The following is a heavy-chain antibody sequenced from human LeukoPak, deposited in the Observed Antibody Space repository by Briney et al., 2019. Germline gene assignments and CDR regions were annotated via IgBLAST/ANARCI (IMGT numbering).Heavy chain of an antibody. D-gene: IGHD3-10*01. V-gene: IGHV3-74*01. CDR3: GRGAVLGSGSVDY. CDR2: IRPYGRET. J-gene: IGHJ4*02. CDR1: GFTFTNHW. Sequence: GGSLRLSCAASGFTFTNHWMHWVRQAPGKGLVWVSRIRPYGRETNHADSVKGRFTISRDNAKNTLYLQMNSLGAGDTAVYYCGRGAVLGSGSVDYWGQGVLVTVSS.